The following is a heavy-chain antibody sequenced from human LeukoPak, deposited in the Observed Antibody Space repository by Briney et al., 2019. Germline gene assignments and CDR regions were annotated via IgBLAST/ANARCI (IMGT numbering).Heavy chain of an antibody. J-gene: IGHJ4*02. CDR3: ARGRRRAIQLFDY. D-gene: IGHD5-18*01. CDR2: ISGSGGST. V-gene: IGHV3-23*01. Sequence: GGSLRLSCAASGFTFSSYAMSWVRQAPGKGLEWVSAISGSGGSTYYADSVKGRFTISRDNSKNTLYLQMNSLRAEDTAVYYCARGRRRAIQLFDYWGQGTLVTVSS. CDR1: GFTFSSYA.